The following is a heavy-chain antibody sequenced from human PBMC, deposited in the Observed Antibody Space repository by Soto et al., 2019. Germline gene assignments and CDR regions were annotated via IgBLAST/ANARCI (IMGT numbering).Heavy chain of an antibody. CDR2: LYYSGSS. J-gene: IGHJ4*02. V-gene: IGHV4-59*12. Sequence: PSETLSLTCTVSRGSISRYYFSWIRQPPGKGLEWIGYLYYSGSSTYNPSLRSRVTISVDRSKNQFSLKLSSVTAADTAVYYCAAGGGLPRYYWGQGTLVTVSS. CDR3: AAGGGLPRYY. D-gene: IGHD5-12*01. CDR1: RGSISRYY.